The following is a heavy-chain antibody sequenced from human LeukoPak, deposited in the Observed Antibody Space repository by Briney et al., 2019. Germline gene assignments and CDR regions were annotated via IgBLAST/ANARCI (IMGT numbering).Heavy chain of an antibody. D-gene: IGHD5-18*01. CDR3: APRGDIEHSYVYGKWFDP. CDR2: INHSGSS. Sequence: SETLSLTCAVYGGSFSAYYWTWTRQPPGKGLELIGEINHSGSSNYNSSLRSRVPISVDTSYKQFSLRLSSVTAADTAVYYCAPRGDIEHSYVYGKWFDPWGQGTRVTVSS. J-gene: IGHJ5*02. V-gene: IGHV4-34*01. CDR1: GGSFSAYY.